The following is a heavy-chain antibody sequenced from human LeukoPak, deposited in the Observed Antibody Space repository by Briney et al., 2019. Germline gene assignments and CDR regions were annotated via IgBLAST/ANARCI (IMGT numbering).Heavy chain of an antibody. Sequence: GGSLRLSCAASGFTFSSYGMHWVRQAPGKGLEWVAFIRYDGSNKYYADSVKGRFTISRDNSKNTLYLQMNSLRAEDTAVYYCAKDLYCSSTSGPPDAFDIWGQGTMVTVSS. CDR1: GFTFSSYG. D-gene: IGHD2-2*01. CDR2: IRYDGSNK. J-gene: IGHJ3*02. V-gene: IGHV3-30*02. CDR3: AKDLYCSSTSGPPDAFDI.